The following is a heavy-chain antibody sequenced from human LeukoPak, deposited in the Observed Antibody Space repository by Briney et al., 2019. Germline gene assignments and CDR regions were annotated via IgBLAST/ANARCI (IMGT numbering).Heavy chain of an antibody. J-gene: IGHJ4*02. Sequence: ASVKVSCKASGYTFTSYGISWVRQAPGQGLEWMGWISAYNGNTNYAQKFQGRVTLTRDMSTSTDYLELSSLRSEDTAVYYCARGSSSWRGYFDYWGQGTLVTVSS. CDR1: GYTFTSYG. CDR3: ARGSSSWRGYFDY. CDR2: ISAYNGNT. V-gene: IGHV1-18*01. D-gene: IGHD6-13*01.